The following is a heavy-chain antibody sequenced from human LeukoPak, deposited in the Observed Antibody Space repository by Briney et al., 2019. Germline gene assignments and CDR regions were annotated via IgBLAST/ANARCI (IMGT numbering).Heavy chain of an antibody. D-gene: IGHD7-27*01. Sequence: GGSLRLSCAASGFTFSSYWMSWVRQAPGKGMEWVANIKQDGSEKYYVDSVKGRFTISRDNAKNSLYLQMNSLRAEDTAVYYCASQWGSSGFDAFDIWGQGTMVTVSS. CDR3: ASQWGSSGFDAFDI. V-gene: IGHV3-7*01. J-gene: IGHJ3*02. CDR1: GFTFSSYW. CDR2: IKQDGSEK.